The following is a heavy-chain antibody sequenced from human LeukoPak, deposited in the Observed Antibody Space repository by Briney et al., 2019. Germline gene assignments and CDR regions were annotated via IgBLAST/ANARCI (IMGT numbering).Heavy chain of an antibody. D-gene: IGHD3-10*01. CDR2: IYYSGST. J-gene: IGHJ4*02. V-gene: IGHV4-59*01. CDR1: GGSISSYY. Sequence: PSETLSLTCTVSGGSISSYYWSWIRQPPGKGLEWTGYIYYSGSTNYNPSLKSRVTISVDTSKNQFSLKLSSVTAADTAVYYCARGPRGIRGVTLYYWGQGTLVTVSS. CDR3: ARGPRGIRGVTLYY.